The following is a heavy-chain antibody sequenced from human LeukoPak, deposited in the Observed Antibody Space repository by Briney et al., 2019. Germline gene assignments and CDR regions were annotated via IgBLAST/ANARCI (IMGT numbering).Heavy chain of an antibody. Sequence: ASVKVSCKASGYTFTSYYMHWVRQAPGQGLEWMGIINPSGGSTSYAQKFQGRVTMTRDTSTSTVYMELSSLISEDTAVYYCARSGIAAAGTRPDDFDYWGQGTLVTVSS. V-gene: IGHV1-46*01. CDR3: ARSGIAAAGTRPDDFDY. J-gene: IGHJ4*02. CDR1: GYTFTSYY. CDR2: INPSGGST. D-gene: IGHD6-13*01.